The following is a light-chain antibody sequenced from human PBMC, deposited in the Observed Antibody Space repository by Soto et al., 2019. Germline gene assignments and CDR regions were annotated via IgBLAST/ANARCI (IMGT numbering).Light chain of an antibody. CDR3: QQRSNWPPT. Sequence: EIVLTQSAATLSKSTGERATLSCRASQSVSSYLAWYQQKPGQAPRLLIYDASNRATGIPARFSGSGSGTDFTLTISSLEPEDFAVYYCQQRSNWPPTFGQGTKV. J-gene: IGKJ1*01. CDR1: QSVSSY. CDR2: DAS. V-gene: IGKV3-11*01.